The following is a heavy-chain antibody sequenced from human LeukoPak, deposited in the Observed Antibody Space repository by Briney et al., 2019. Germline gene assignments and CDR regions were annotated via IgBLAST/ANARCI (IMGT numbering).Heavy chain of an antibody. Sequence: GGSLRLSYAGSGFTFSSYWMSWVRQAPGKGLEWVANIKEDGSEKYYVDSVKGRFTISRDNAKNSVYLQMSSLRAEDTAVYYCAKDTWKVVAATSVLDYWGQGTLVTVSS. CDR2: IKEDGSEK. V-gene: IGHV3-7*03. CDR3: AKDTWKVVAATSVLDY. D-gene: IGHD2-15*01. J-gene: IGHJ4*02. CDR1: GFTFSSYW.